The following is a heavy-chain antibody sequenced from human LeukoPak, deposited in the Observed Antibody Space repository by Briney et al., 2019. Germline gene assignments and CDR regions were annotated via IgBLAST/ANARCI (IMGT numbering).Heavy chain of an antibody. CDR2: IKQDGSEK. CDR3: LSANSLRAEAVLRFLEWLLSYYYYYYYMDV. Sequence: QPGGSLRLSCAAAGFTFSSYWMSWVRQAPGKGLEWVANIKQDGSEKYYVDSVKGRFTISRDNAKNSLYLQMNSLRAEDTAVYYYLSANSLRAEAVLRFLEWLLSYYYYYYYMDVWGKGTTVTVSS. J-gene: IGHJ6*03. CDR1: GFTFSSYW. V-gene: IGHV3-7*01. D-gene: IGHD3-3*01.